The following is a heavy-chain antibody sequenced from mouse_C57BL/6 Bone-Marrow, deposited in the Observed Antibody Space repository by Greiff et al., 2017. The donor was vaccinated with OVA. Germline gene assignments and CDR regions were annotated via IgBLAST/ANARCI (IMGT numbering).Heavy chain of an antibody. CDR2: ISSGSSTI. D-gene: IGHD2-12*01. Sequence: EVKVVESGGGLVKPGGSLKLSCAASGFTFSDYGMHWVRQAPEKGLEWVAYISSGSSTIYYADTVKGRFTISRDNAKNTLFLQMTSLRSEDTAMYYCARNYSPWYLDVWGTGTTVTVSS. CDR1: GFTFSDYG. CDR3: ARNYSPWYLDV. J-gene: IGHJ1*03. V-gene: IGHV5-17*01.